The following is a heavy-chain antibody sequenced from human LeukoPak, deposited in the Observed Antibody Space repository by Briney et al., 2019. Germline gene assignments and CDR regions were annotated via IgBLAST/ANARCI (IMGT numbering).Heavy chain of an antibody. CDR2: ISGSSTYT. Sequence: PGGSLRLSCAASGFTFSDYYMSWIRQAPGKGLEWVSHISGSSTYTKYADSVRGRFTISRDNAKNSLYLQMSSLRAEDTAVYYCARGRYSSGSQYYFDYWGQGILVTVSS. D-gene: IGHD3-22*01. V-gene: IGHV3-11*03. J-gene: IGHJ4*02. CDR3: ARGRYSSGSQYYFDY. CDR1: GFTFSDYY.